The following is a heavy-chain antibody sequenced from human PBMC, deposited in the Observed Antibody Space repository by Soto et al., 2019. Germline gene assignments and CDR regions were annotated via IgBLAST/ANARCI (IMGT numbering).Heavy chain of an antibody. Sequence: PGESLKISCKGSGYSFTSYWIGWVRQMPGKGLEWMGIIYPGDSDTRYSPSFQGQVTISADKSISTAYLQWSSLKASDTAMYYCARHGPSNYDFWSGFSSRSAFDIWGQGTMVTVSS. V-gene: IGHV5-51*01. J-gene: IGHJ3*02. CDR2: IYPGDSDT. D-gene: IGHD3-3*01. CDR1: GYSFTSYW. CDR3: ARHGPSNYDFWSGFSSRSAFDI.